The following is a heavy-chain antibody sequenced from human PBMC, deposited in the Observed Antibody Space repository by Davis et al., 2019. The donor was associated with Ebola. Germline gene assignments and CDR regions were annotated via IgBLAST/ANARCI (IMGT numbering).Heavy chain of an antibody. Sequence: SVKVSCKASRGTFSSYAISWVRQAPGQGLEWMGGIIPIFGTANYAQKFQGRVTITADESTSTAYMELSSLRSEDTAVYYCARGVTMIVVSNWFDPWGQGTLVTVSS. CDR1: RGTFSSYA. J-gene: IGHJ5*02. D-gene: IGHD3-22*01. CDR2: IIPIFGTA. CDR3: ARGVTMIVVSNWFDP. V-gene: IGHV1-69*13.